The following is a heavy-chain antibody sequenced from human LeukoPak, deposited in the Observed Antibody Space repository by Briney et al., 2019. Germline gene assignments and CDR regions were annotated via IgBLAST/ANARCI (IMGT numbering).Heavy chain of an antibody. CDR2: IYPGDSDT. Sequence: GESLKISCKGSGYSFTSYWIGWVRQLPGKGLEWMGIIYPGDSDTRYSPSFQGQVTISADKSISTAYLQWSSLKASDTAMYYCTRRNYYDSRVPGDWFDPWGQGTLVTVSS. CDR1: GYSFTSYW. V-gene: IGHV5-51*01. J-gene: IGHJ5*02. D-gene: IGHD3-22*01. CDR3: TRRNYYDSRVPGDWFDP.